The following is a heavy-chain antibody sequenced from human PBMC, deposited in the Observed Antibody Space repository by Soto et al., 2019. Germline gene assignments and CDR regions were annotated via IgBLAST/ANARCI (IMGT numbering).Heavy chain of an antibody. Sequence: ASVKVSCKASGYTFTGYYIHWVRQAPGQGLEWMGWIDPNSGGTNYAQKFQVWVTMTRDTSISTAYMELSRLRSDDTAVYYCARDLRDRYSSSGYGGRYYYYGMDVWGQGTTVTVSS. V-gene: IGHV1-2*04. J-gene: IGHJ6*02. CDR1: GYTFTGYY. CDR2: IDPNSGGT. CDR3: ARDLRDRYSSSGYGGRYYYYGMDV. D-gene: IGHD6-13*01.